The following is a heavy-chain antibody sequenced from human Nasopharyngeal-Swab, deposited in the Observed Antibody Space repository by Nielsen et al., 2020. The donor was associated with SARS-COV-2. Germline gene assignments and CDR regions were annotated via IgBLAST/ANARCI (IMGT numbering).Heavy chain of an antibody. CDR2: IYYSGST. V-gene: IGHV4-34*01. CDR1: GGSFSGYY. D-gene: IGHD2-2*01. Sequence: SETLSLTCAVYGGSFSGYYWGWIRQPPGKGLEWIGSIYYSGSTYYNPSLKSRVTISVDTSKNQFSLKLSSVTAADTAVYYCARVKGYQLLSSAAPNWFDPWGQGTLVTVSS. CDR3: ARVKGYQLLSSAAPNWFDP. J-gene: IGHJ5*02.